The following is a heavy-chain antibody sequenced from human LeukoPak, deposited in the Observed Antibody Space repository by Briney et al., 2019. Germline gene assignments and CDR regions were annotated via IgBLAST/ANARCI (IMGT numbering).Heavy chain of an antibody. V-gene: IGHV3-74*01. Sequence: GSLRLSCAASGFTFSSYAMSWVCQSPGKGLVWVSRINSDGIGSSYAASVKGRFTISRDNAKNTLYLQMNSLTAEDTAVYYCARDDLPWDSSGFDVWGRGKIGPVSS. CDR3: ARDDLPWDSSGFDV. CDR2: INSDGIGS. D-gene: IGHD3-22*01. J-gene: IGHJ3*01. CDR1: GFTFSSYA.